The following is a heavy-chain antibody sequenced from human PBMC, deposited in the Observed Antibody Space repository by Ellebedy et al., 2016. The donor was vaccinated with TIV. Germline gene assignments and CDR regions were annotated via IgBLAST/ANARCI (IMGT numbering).Heavy chain of an antibody. CDR3: ARGLGYPSGGDV. D-gene: IGHD3-10*01. CDR2: SYYSGKA. J-gene: IGHJ6*02. V-gene: IGHV4-39*07. Sequence: SETLSLTXTVSGGSISGSGYYWGWIRQPPGKGLEWIGSSYYSGKAYYSPSLRSRVSISVDTSNNQFSLNLTSVTAADTALYYCARGLGYPSGGDVWGQGTTVTVSS. CDR1: GGSISGSGYY.